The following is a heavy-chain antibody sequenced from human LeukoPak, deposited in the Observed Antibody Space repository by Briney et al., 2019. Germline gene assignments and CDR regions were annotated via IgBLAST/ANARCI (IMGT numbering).Heavy chain of an antibody. Sequence: SETLSLTCTVSGGSISSYYWSWIRQPAGKGLEWIGRIYTSGSTNYNPSLKSRVTISVDTSKNQFSLKLSSVTAADTAVYYCARVVGYCSSTSCRAREYYFDYWGQGTLVTVSS. J-gene: IGHJ4*02. CDR1: GGSISSYY. D-gene: IGHD2-2*01. V-gene: IGHV4-4*07. CDR2: IYTSGST. CDR3: ARVVGYCSSTSCRAREYYFDY.